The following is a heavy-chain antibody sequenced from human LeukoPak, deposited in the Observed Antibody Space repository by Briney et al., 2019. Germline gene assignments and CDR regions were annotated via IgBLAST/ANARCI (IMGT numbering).Heavy chain of an antibody. Sequence: GGSLRLSCAASGFTFSSYGMSWVRQAPGKGLEWVANIKQDGDEKYYVDSVKGRFTISRDNAKNSLYLQMNSLRAEDTAVYYCAKDYWWFGELLLFDYWGQGTLVTVSS. CDR2: IKQDGDEK. CDR1: GFTFSSYG. V-gene: IGHV3-7*01. J-gene: IGHJ4*02. CDR3: AKDYWWFGELLLFDY. D-gene: IGHD3-10*01.